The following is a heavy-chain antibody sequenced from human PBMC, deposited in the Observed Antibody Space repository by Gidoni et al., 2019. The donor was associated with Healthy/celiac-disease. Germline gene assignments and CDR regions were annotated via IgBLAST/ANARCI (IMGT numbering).Heavy chain of an antibody. CDR1: GFTFSSYA. D-gene: IGHD4-17*01. Sequence: EVQLLESGGGLVQPGGSLILSCAASGFTFSSYAMSWVRQAPGKVLEGVSAIRGSGGSTYYADSVKGRFTISRDNSKNTLYLQMNSLRAEDTAVYYCAKDGTEYGDYSYWGQGTLVTVSS. J-gene: IGHJ4*02. CDR3: AKDGTEYGDYSY. V-gene: IGHV3-23*01. CDR2: IRGSGGST.